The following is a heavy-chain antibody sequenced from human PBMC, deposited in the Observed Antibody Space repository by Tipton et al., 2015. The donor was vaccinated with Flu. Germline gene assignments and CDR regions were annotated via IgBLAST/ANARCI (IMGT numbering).Heavy chain of an antibody. CDR1: GGSLSSFY. CDR3: ARGSGSGTFMIFDY. D-gene: IGHD3-10*01. J-gene: IGHJ4*02. V-gene: IGHV4-4*07. Sequence: LSCTVSGGSLSSFYWTWIRQPVGKGLEWIGRMYDSESAKYNPSLKSRVTMSLDTSTHQVSLRLTSVTAADVAVYYCARGSGSGTFMIFDYWGPGILVTVSS. CDR2: MYDSESA.